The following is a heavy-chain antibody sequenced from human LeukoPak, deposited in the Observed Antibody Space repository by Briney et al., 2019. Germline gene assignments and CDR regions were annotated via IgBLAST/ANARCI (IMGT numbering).Heavy chain of an antibody. D-gene: IGHD2-2*02. V-gene: IGHV1-24*01. J-gene: IGHJ4*02. CDR2: FDPEDGET. CDR1: GYTLTELS. Sequence: ASVKVSCKVSGYTLTELSMHWVRQAPGKGLEWMGGFDPEDGETIYAQKFQGRVTMTEDTSTDTAYMELSSLRPEDTAVYYCATGYATAAIFRLGYWGQGTLVTVSS. CDR3: ATGYATAAIFRLGY.